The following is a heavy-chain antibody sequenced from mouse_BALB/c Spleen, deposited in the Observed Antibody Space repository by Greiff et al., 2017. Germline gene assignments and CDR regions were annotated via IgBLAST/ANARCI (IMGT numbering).Heavy chain of an antibody. CDR2: ISDGGSYT. J-gene: IGHJ4*01. CDR1: GFTFSSYA. CDR3: ARDRGYLYAMDY. V-gene: IGHV5-4*01. Sequence: EVQGVESGGGLVKPGGSLKLSCAASGFTFSSYAMPWVRQTPEKRLEWVATISDGGSYTYYPDSVKGRFTISRDNAKNNLYLQMSSLKSEDTAMYYCARDRGYLYAMDYWGQGTSVTVSS. D-gene: IGHD2-2*01.